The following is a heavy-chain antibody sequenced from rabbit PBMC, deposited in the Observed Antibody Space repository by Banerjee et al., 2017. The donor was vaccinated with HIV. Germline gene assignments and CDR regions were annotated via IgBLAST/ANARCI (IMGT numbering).Heavy chain of an antibody. CDR3: ARGGVASTGYTYAFDP. D-gene: IGHD1-1*01. J-gene: IGHJ2*01. Sequence: QEQLEESGGDLVKPDGSLTLTCTASGFDLSTYYYMCWVRQAPGKGLEWIGCIYAGSGGSTYYASWAKGRFTISKTSSTTVTLQMTSLTAADTATYFCARGGVASTGYTYAFDPWGQGTLVTVS. CDR2: IYAGSGGST. CDR1: GFDLSTYYY. V-gene: IGHV1S45*01.